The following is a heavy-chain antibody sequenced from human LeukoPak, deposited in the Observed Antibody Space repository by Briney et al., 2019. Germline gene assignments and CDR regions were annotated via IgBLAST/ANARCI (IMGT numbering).Heavy chain of an antibody. D-gene: IGHD3-10*01. CDR1: GGSISSYY. CDR3: ARVGRGYGSGSRFDP. CDR2: IYYSGST. J-gene: IGHJ5*02. Sequence: PSETLSLTCTVSGGSISSYYWGWIRQPPGKGLEWIGYIYYSGSTNYNPSLKSRVTISVDTSKNQFSLKLSSVTAADTAVYYCARVGRGYGSGSRFDPWGQGTLVTVSS. V-gene: IGHV4-59*01.